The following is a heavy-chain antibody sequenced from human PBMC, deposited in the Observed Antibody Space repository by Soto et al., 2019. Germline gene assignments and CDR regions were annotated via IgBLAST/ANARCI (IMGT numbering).Heavy chain of an antibody. CDR3: AKDHSSGSLDY. Sequence: SLRLSCAASGFTFSSYGMHWVRQAPGKGLEWVAVISYDGSNKYYADSVKGRFTISRDNSKNTLYLQMDSLRAEDTAVYYCAKDHSSGSLDYWGQGTLVTVSS. CDR2: ISYDGSNK. V-gene: IGHV3-30*18. D-gene: IGHD6-19*01. CDR1: GFTFSSYG. J-gene: IGHJ4*02.